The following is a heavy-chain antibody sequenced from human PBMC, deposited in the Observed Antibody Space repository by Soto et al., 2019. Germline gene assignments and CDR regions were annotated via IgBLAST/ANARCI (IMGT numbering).Heavy chain of an antibody. D-gene: IGHD2-2*01. CDR1: GFTFSSYA. V-gene: IGHV3-23*01. CDR2: ISGSGGST. Sequence: GGSLRLSCAASGFTFSSYAMSWVRQAPGKGLEWVSAISGSGGSTYYADSVKGRFTISKDNSKNTLYLQMNSLRAEDTAVYYCAKVATLDCSSTSCYFDYWGQGTLVTVSS. CDR3: AKVATLDCSSTSCYFDY. J-gene: IGHJ4*02.